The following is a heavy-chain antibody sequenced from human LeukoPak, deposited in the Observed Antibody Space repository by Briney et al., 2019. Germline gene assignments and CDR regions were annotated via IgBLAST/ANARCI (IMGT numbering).Heavy chain of an antibody. CDR2: ISGYNGET. CDR1: GYTFTNYG. V-gene: IGHV1-18*01. Sequence: ASVKVSCKASGYTFTNYGISWVRQAPGQGLEWMGWISGYNGETNNAQKVQGRDTMTTDTSTSTAYMELRSLRSDDTAVYYCARDRWYDKSDYYYNLDHWGQGTLVTVSS. D-gene: IGHD3-22*01. J-gene: IGHJ4*02. CDR3: ARDRWYDKSDYYYNLDH.